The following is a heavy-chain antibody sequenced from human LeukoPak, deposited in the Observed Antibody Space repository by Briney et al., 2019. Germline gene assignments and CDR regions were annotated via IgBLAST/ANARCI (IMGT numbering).Heavy chain of an antibody. J-gene: IGHJ5*02. V-gene: IGHV1-46*02. CDR2: IHPNDGGT. CDR3: ARGGIDH. D-gene: IGHD6-13*01. Sequence: GASVKVSCKTSGYTFNIYYVQWVRQAPGQGLEWMGVIHPNDGGTTYAQKFQGRIIVTSDTSTSTIYMELSSLKSDDTAVYYCARGGIDHWGQGTLVTVSS. CDR1: GYTFNIYY.